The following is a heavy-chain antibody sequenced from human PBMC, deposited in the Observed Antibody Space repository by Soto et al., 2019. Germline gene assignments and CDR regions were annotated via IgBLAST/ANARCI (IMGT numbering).Heavy chain of an antibody. CDR2: MYKTGST. CDR3: ARVPGP. J-gene: IGHJ5*02. Sequence: SETLSLTCTVSGGSISGYYWSWIRQPPGKGLEWIGYMYKTGSTVYNPSFKSRVTISVDTSKNQFSLKLSSVTAADTAVYYCARVPGPWGQGTLVTVSS. V-gene: IGHV4-59*01. CDR1: GGSISGYY.